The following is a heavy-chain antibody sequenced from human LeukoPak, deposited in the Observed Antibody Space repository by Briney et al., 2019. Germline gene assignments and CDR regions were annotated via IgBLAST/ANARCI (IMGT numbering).Heavy chain of an antibody. D-gene: IGHD3-3*01. Sequence: PSETLSLTCTVSGGSISTTNYYWGWIRQPPGRDLEWIGSIYSSGNTYYNPSLESRVTISVDMSKNQLSLKLTSATAADTSVYYCARHSGLRSPFDPWGQGTLVTVSS. V-gene: IGHV4-39*01. CDR2: IYSSGNT. J-gene: IGHJ5*02. CDR3: ARHSGLRSPFDP. CDR1: GGSISTTNYY.